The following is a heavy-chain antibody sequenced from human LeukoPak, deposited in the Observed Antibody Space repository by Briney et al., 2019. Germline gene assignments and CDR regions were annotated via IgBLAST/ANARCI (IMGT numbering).Heavy chain of an antibody. CDR1: GFTFSSYW. J-gene: IGHJ6*02. D-gene: IGHD3-3*01. CDR2: IKQDGSEK. V-gene: IGHV3-7*03. Sequence: GGSLRPSCAASGFTFSSYWMSWVRQAPGKGLEWVANIKQDGSEKYYVDSVKGRFTISRDNAKNSLYLQMNSLRAEDTAVYYCAREASPPYYDFWSGYYRKELDYYYYGMDVWGQGTTVTVSS. CDR3: AREASPPYYDFWSGYYRKELDYYYYGMDV.